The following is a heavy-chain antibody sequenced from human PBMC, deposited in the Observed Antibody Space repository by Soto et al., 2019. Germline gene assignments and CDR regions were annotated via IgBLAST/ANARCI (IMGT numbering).Heavy chain of an antibody. D-gene: IGHD6-19*01. CDR2: ISSSGTTI. Sequence: EVHLVDSGGGLVRPGASLRLSCAASGFTFSTYSMNWVRQAPGKGLEWLSYISSSGTTIYYADSVRGRFTISRDNAKNSVYLQVNSLRDKDTAVYYCAREEHSSDWGKFDCWGQGTLVTVSS. J-gene: IGHJ4*01. CDR3: AREEHSSDWGKFDC. CDR1: GFTFSTYS. V-gene: IGHV3-48*02.